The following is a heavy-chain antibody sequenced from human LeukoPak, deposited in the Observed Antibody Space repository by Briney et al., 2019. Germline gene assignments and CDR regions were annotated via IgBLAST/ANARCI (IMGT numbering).Heavy chain of an antibody. D-gene: IGHD5-12*01. CDR3: ARDRPLVATISDAYDI. CDR2: IWYDGINK. V-gene: IGHV3-33*01. Sequence: GRSLRLSCAASGFNFSHYGMHWVRQAPGKGLEWVAVIWYDGINKYYSDSVKGRFTISRDSSKNTLSLHMNSLRAEDTAVYYCARDRPLVATISDAYDIWGQGTMVTVSS. CDR1: GFNFSHYG. J-gene: IGHJ3*02.